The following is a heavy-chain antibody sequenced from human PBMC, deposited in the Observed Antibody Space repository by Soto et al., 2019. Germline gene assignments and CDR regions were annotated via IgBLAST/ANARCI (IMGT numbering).Heavy chain of an antibody. V-gene: IGHV3-48*03. J-gene: IGHJ4*02. CDR3: TRAAWFPYLSFY. CDR1: GFTFSRFE. D-gene: IGHD3-10*01. CDR2: ISSSGSTA. Sequence: PGGSLRLSCAASGFTFSRFELHWVRQAPGKGLEWISYISSSGSTAYYASSVEGRFTVSRDNANNSVYLQMDSLRAEDTALYYCTRAAWFPYLSFYWGQGXLVTVSS.